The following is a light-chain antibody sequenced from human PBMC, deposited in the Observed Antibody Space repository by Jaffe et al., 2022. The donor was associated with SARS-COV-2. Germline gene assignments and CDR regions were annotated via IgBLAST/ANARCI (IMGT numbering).Light chain of an antibody. CDR1: RSDVGRYNL. CDR3: CSYSGSSTLV. CDR2: AGT. Sequence: QSGLTQPASVSGSPGQSITISCTGTRSDVGRYNLVSWYQQHPGKAPKVMIYAGTKRPSGVSNRFSGSKSAYSASLTISGLQAEDEADYYCCSYSGSSTLVFGGGTKLTVL. V-gene: IGLV2-23*01. J-gene: IGLJ2*01.